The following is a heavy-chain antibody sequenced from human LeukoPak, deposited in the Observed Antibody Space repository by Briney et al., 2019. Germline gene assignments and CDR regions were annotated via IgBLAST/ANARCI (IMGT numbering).Heavy chain of an antibody. Sequence: PSETLSLTCAVSGGSISRGGYSWSWIRQPPGKGLEWIEYFYYSGSTYYNPSLKSRVTISLDTSKNQLSLKLSSVTAGDTAVYYCARVFSSSWYWFDPWGQGNLVTVSS. V-gene: IGHV4-30-4*07. J-gene: IGHJ5*02. CDR3: ARVFSSSWYWFDP. CDR2: FYYSGST. CDR1: GGSISRGGYS. D-gene: IGHD6-13*01.